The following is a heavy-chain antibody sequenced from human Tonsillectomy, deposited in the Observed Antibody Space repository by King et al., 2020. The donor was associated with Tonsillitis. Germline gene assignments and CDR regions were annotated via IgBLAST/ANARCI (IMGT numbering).Heavy chain of an antibody. V-gene: IGHV4-38-2*02. CDR2: IYHSGST. D-gene: IGHD2-2*01. Sequence: VQLQESGPGLVKPSETLSLTCAVSGYSISSGYYWGWIRQPPGKGLEWIGSIYHSGSTYYNPYLKSRVTISVDTSKNQFSLKLSSVTAADTAVYYCAREVGVVVPAAMDYWGQGTLVTVSS. CDR1: GYSISSGYY. CDR3: AREVGVVVPAAMDY. J-gene: IGHJ4*02.